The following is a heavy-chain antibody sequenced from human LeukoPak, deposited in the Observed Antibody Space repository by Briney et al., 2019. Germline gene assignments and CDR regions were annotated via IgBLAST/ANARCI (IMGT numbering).Heavy chain of an antibody. V-gene: IGHV3-7*01. CDR3: ARGAYYYED. J-gene: IGHJ4*02. CDR1: GFTFIGYW. CDR2: INQDGSAK. Sequence: GGSLRLSCAASGFTFIGYWMSWVRQAPGKGLEWVANINQDGSAKFYVDSVKGRFTISRDNAKNSLYLQMNSLRAEDTAVYYCARGAYYYEDWGQGTLVTVSS. D-gene: IGHD3-22*01.